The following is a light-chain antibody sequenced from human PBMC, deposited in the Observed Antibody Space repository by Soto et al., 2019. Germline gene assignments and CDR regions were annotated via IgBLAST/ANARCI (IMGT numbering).Light chain of an antibody. CDR2: DVS. V-gene: IGLV2-14*03. Sequence: QSVLTQPASVSGSPGQSITISCTGTSSDVGGYNFVSWYQHHPAKAPKLMIYDVSNRPSGVSNRFSGSKSGNTASLTISGLQAEDEAHYYCSSVTSSDTLVVFGGGTKLTVL. J-gene: IGLJ2*01. CDR1: SSDVGGYNF. CDR3: SSVTSSDTLVV.